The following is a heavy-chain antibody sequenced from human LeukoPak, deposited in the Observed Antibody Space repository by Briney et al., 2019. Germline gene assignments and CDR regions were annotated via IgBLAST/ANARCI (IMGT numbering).Heavy chain of an antibody. J-gene: IGHJ4*02. CDR3: ARGGSDTAMAHDY. CDR1: GFTFSSYA. V-gene: IGHV3-23*01. D-gene: IGHD5-18*01. CDR2: ISGSGGST. Sequence: QSGGSLRLSCAASGFTFSSYAMSWVRQAPGKGLEWVSAISGSGGSTYYADSVKGRFTISRDDAKNTLYLQLNSLRAEDTAVYFCARGGSDTAMAHDYWGQGTLVTVSS.